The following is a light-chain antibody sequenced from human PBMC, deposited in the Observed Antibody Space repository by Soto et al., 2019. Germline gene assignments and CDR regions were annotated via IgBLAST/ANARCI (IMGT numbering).Light chain of an antibody. J-gene: IGLJ1*01. Sequence: LTQPASVSGSPGQSITISCTGTSSDVGGYNYVSWYQQHPGKAPKLMIYDVSNRPSGVSNRFSGSKSGNTASLTISGLQAEDEADYYCSSYTSSSTLVFGTGTKSPS. CDR3: SSYTSSSTLV. CDR2: DVS. V-gene: IGLV2-14*01. CDR1: SSDVGGYNY.